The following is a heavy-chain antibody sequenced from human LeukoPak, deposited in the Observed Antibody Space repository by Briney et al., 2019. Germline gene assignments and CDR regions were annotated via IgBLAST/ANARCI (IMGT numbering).Heavy chain of an antibody. CDR3: ATFGVIARNDYLDY. V-gene: IGHV3-23*01. D-gene: IGHD2-21*01. CDR1: GLTFSSYG. J-gene: IGHJ4*02. CDR2: ITANGDAT. Sequence: GGSLRLSCAASGLTFSSYGMHWVRQAPGKGVGWVSSITANGDATYYAGSVKGRFTISRDNSKNPLYLQMSRLRAEDTAVYYCATFGVIARNDYLDYWGRGALVAVSS.